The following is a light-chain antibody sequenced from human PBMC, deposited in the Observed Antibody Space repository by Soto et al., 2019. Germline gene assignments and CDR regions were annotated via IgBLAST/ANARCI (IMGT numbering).Light chain of an antibody. Sequence: QMTQSPSSLSASVGDSVTITCRASQGIRKDLGWYQQKPGKAPQRLIYGASFLHTGVPSRFSGSGSGTEFTLTISSLQPEDFATYFCLQHNHFPWTFGQGTRW. CDR1: QGIRKD. CDR3: LQHNHFPWT. V-gene: IGKV1-17*01. J-gene: IGKJ1*01. CDR2: GAS.